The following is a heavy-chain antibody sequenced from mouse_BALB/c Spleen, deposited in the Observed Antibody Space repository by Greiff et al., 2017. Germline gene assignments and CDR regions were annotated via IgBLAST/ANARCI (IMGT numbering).Heavy chain of an antibody. D-gene: IGHD2-4*01. Sequence: EVMLVESGGGLVKPGGSLKLSCAASGFAFSSYDMSWVRQTPEKRLEWVAYISSGGGSTYYPDTVKGRFTISRDNAKNTRYLQMSSLKSEDTAMYYCAGHEVRATMITTGFAYWGQGTLVTVSA. CDR1: GFAFSSYD. CDR2: ISSGGGST. CDR3: AGHEVRATMITTGFAY. J-gene: IGHJ3*01. V-gene: IGHV5-12-1*01.